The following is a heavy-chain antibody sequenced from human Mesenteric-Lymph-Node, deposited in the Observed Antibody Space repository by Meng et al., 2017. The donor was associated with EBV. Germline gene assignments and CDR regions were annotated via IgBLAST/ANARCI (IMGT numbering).Heavy chain of an antibody. CDR2: IYYTGST. Sequence: QVQLRESGPGLVKPSETLSLPCTVSGRSVASGSYYWGWIRQPPGKGLEWVGNIYYTGSTNYSPSLKSRVTISVDTSKNQFSLKLSSVTAADTAVYYCVGGVAADGSVDHWGQGTLVTVSS. J-gene: IGHJ4*02. V-gene: IGHV4-61*01. D-gene: IGHD6-13*01. CDR1: GRSVASGSYY. CDR3: VGGVAADGSVDH.